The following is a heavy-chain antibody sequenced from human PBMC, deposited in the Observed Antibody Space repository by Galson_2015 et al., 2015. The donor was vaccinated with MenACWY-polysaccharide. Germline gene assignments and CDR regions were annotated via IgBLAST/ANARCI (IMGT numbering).Heavy chain of an antibody. CDR3: ARPSYSSSWNPFDY. CDR1: GYSFTSYW. V-gene: IGHV5-51*01. CDR2: IFPGDSDT. Sequence: QSGAEVKKPGESLTISCTGSGYSFTSYWIGWARQMPGKGLEWMGVIFPGDSDTRYSPSFQGQVTISADKSISTAYLQWSSLKASDTAMYYCARPSYSSSWNPFDYWGQGTLVTVSP. D-gene: IGHD6-13*01. J-gene: IGHJ4*02.